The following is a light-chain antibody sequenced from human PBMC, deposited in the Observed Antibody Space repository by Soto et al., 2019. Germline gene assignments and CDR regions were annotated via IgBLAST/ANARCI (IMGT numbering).Light chain of an antibody. V-gene: IGKV3-20*01. CDR3: QQYGSPPIT. J-gene: IGKJ5*01. Sequence: EIVLKQSPGTLSLSRGERATLSCRASQSVSSSYLAWYQQKPGQAPRLLIYGASSRATGIPDRFSGSGSGTDFTLTISRLEPEDFAVYYCQQYGSPPITFGQGTRLEIK. CDR1: QSVSSSY. CDR2: GAS.